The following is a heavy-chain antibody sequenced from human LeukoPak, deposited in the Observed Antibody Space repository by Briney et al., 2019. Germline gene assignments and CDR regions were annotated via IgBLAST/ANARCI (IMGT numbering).Heavy chain of an antibody. CDR2: INPSGGST. V-gene: IGHV1-46*01. D-gene: IGHD3-22*01. CDR3: ARATYYYDSSGYYGMGY. Sequence: GASVKVSCKASGYTFTSYYMHWVRQAPGQGREWMGIINPSGGSTSYAQKFQGRVTMTRDTSTSTGHMELSSLRSEDTAVYYCARATYYYDSSGYYGMGYWGQGTLVTVSS. J-gene: IGHJ4*02. CDR1: GYTFTSYY.